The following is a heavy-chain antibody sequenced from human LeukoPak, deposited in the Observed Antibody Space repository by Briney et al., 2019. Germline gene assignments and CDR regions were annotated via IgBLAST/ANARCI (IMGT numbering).Heavy chain of an antibody. Sequence: PSETLSLTCTVSGGSISSSNYYWGWIRQPPGKGLEWIGSIYDSGSTYCNPSLQSRVTISVDTSKNQFSLQLSSVTAADTAVYYCALPLISTAMGAFDIWGQGTAVTVSS. CDR1: GGSISSSNYY. CDR2: IYDSGST. D-gene: IGHD2-2*01. V-gene: IGHV4-39*01. J-gene: IGHJ3*02. CDR3: ALPLISTAMGAFDI.